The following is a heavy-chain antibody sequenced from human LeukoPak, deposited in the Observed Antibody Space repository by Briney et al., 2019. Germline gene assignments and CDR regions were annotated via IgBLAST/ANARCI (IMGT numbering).Heavy chain of an antibody. Sequence: SQTLSLTCTVSGGSISSGDYYWSWIRQPPGKGLEWIGYIYYSGSTYYNPSLKSRVTISVDTSKNQFSLKLSSVTAADTAVYYLCRGTLGFWSCYLDAFDIWGQGTMVTVSS. CDR2: IYYSGST. CDR1: GGSISSGDYY. CDR3: CRGTLGFWSCYLDAFDI. D-gene: IGHD3-3*01. V-gene: IGHV4-30-4*08. J-gene: IGHJ3*02.